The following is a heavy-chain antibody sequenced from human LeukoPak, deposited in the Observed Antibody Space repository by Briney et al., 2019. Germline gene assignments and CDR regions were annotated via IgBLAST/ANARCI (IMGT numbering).Heavy chain of an antibody. CDR1: GFTFSSYA. D-gene: IGHD1-26*01. CDR2: INSNGGST. V-gene: IGHV3-64*01. CDR3: ARGGSGSYYSSDY. J-gene: IGHJ4*02. Sequence: GGSLRLSCAASGFTFSSYAMHWVRQAPGKGLEYVSVINSNGGSTYYANSVKGGFTISRDNSKNTLYLRMGSLRAEDMAVYYCARGGSGSYYSSDYWGQGTLVTVSS.